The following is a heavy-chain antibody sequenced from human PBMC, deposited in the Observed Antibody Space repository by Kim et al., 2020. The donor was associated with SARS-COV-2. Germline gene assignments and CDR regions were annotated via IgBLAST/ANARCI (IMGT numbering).Heavy chain of an antibody. Sequence: NDAQKFHGRLTITADESTSTAYLELSSLRPADTAVYYCAREGDLPEEFDYWGQGTLVTVSS. CDR3: AREGDLPEEFDY. J-gene: IGHJ4*02. D-gene: IGHD3-16*01. V-gene: IGHV1-69*01.